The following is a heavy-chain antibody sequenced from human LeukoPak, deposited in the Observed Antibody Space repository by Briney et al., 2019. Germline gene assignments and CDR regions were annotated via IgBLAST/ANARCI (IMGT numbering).Heavy chain of an antibody. CDR3: ARDLAGYNSFHY. J-gene: IGHJ4*02. CDR1: GFTVSSNY. CDR2: IYSGGST. Sequence: PGGSLRLSCAASGFTVSSNYMSWVRQAPGKGLEWVSSIYSGGSTYYTDSVKGRFTISRDNSKNTLYLQMNSLRAEDTAVYYCARDLAGYNSFHYWGQGTLVTVSS. V-gene: IGHV3-66*01. D-gene: IGHD5-24*01.